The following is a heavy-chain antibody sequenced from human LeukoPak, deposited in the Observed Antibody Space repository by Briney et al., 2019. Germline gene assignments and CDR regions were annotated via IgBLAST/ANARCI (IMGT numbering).Heavy chain of an antibody. D-gene: IGHD5-12*01. J-gene: IGHJ4*01. Sequence: ASVKVSCKASGYTLTGYYMHWVRLAPGQGLEWMGWINPSSGDTNYAQKFQGRVTMTRDTSFSTAYMELSRLRSDDTAVYYCAKNPYEYYFDYWGQGTLVTVSS. CDR2: INPSSGDT. CDR1: GYTLTGYY. CDR3: AKNPYEYYFDY. V-gene: IGHV1-2*02.